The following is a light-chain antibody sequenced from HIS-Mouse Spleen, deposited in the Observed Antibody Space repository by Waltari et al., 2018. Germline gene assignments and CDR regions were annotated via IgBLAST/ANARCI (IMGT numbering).Light chain of an antibody. CDR2: AAS. Sequence: AIRMTQSPSSFSASTGERVTITCRASQGISSYLAWYQQKPGKAPKLLIYAASTLQSGVPSRFSGSGSGTDFTLTISCLQSEDFATYYCQQYYSYLPITFGQGTRLEIK. J-gene: IGKJ5*01. CDR3: QQYYSYLPIT. V-gene: IGKV1-8*01. CDR1: QGISSY.